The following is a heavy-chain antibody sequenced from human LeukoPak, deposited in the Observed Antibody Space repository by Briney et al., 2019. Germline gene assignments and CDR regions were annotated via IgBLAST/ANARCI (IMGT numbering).Heavy chain of an antibody. V-gene: IGHV4-34*01. CDR3: ASTKCSSTSCYSYRTYNWFDP. CDR2: INHSGST. CDR1: GGSFSGYY. J-gene: IGHJ5*02. Sequence: PSETLSLTCAVYGGSFSGYYWSWIRQPPGKGLEWIGGINHSGSTNYNTSLKSRVTISVETRKNQFSLKLSSVPAADTAVYYCASTKCSSTSCYSYRTYNWFDPWGQGTLVTVSS. D-gene: IGHD2-2*01.